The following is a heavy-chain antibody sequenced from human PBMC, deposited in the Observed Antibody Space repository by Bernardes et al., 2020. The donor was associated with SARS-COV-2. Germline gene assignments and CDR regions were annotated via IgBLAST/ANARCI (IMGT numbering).Heavy chain of an antibody. CDR1: GFTFSSYG. J-gene: IGHJ4*02. CDR3: AREGYSSNWEEDYFDY. CDR2: IRNDGSKK. Sequence: GGSLRLSCSASGFTFSSYGMHWVRQAPGKGLEWVADIRNDGSKKYYADSVKGRFTISRDNSKNTLYLQMNSLRAEDTAVYYCAREGYSSNWEEDYFDYWGQGTLVTGSS. V-gene: IGHV3-33*08. D-gene: IGHD6-13*01.